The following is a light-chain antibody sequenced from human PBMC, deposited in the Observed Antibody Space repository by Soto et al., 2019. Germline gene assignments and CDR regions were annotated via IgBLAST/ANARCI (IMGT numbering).Light chain of an antibody. Sequence: QSVLTQPASVSGSPGQSITISCTGTSSDVGSYNLVSWYQQHPGKAPQLMIYEVSKRPSGVSNRFSGSKSGNTASLTISGLQAEDEADYSCCSYAGSTTYVFGTGTKVTVL. V-gene: IGLV2-23*02. J-gene: IGLJ1*01. CDR2: EVS. CDR1: SSDVGSYNL. CDR3: CSYAGSTTYV.